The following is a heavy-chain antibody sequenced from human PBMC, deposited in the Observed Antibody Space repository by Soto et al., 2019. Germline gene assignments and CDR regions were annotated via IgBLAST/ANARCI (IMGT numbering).Heavy chain of an antibody. CDR2: ISYDGDNK. Sequence: QVQLVESGGGVVQSGRSLRLSCAASGFTFSGSEMHWVRQAPGKGLEWVAFISYDGDNKYYADSVKGRFTVSRDNSRNTLHLQMDSLRPEDTAVYYCARVSYFSDKTAYYPKSYKWFDPWGQGTLLTVSS. J-gene: IGHJ5*02. V-gene: IGHV3-30-3*01. D-gene: IGHD3-9*01. CDR1: GFTFSGSE. CDR3: ARVSYFSDKTAYYPKSYKWFDP.